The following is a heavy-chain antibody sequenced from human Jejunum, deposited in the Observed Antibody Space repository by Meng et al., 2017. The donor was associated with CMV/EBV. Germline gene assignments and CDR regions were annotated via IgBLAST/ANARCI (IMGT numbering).Heavy chain of an antibody. D-gene: IGHD2-8*02. CDR1: GDSISRNNY. CDR3: ARSSGYWSLDY. Sequence: CAVSGDSISRNNYWGWVRQPPGKGLEWIGEISHSRITKYTPSLKSRVTISVDKTKNYFSLNLISVTAADTGVYFCARSSGYWSLDYWGQGTLVTVS. J-gene: IGHJ4*02. V-gene: IGHV4-4*01. CDR2: ISHSRIT.